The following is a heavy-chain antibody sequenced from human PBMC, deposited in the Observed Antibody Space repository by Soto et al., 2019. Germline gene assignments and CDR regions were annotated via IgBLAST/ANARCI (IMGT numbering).Heavy chain of an antibody. CDR3: AKGDNLGPKTGYAFDP. CDR1: GDSVSSNTAS. J-gene: IGHJ5*02. Sequence: SQTLSLSCAISGDSVSSNTASWNWVRQSPSSCLEWLGRTYSRSKWYNDCAVSVKSRIIINPDTSKNQFSLQLNSVTPEDTAVYYCAKGDNLGPKTGYAFDPWGQGILVTVSS. D-gene: IGHD5-12*01. V-gene: IGHV6-1*01. CDR2: TYSRSKWYN.